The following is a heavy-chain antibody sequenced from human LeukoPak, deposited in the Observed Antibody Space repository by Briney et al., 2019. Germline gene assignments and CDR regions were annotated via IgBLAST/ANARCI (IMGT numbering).Heavy chain of an antibody. V-gene: IGHV3-9*01. D-gene: IGHD2-2*02. CDR2: ISWNSGSI. CDR1: GFTFDDYA. CDR3: AKGSYCSSTSCHNPHGPYNWFDP. Sequence: GGSLRLSCAASGFTFDDYAMHWVRQAPGKGLEWVSGISWNSGSIGYADSVKGRFTISRDNAKNSLYLQMDSLRAEDTALYYCAKGSYCSSTSCHNPHGPYNWFDPWGQGTLVTVSS. J-gene: IGHJ5*02.